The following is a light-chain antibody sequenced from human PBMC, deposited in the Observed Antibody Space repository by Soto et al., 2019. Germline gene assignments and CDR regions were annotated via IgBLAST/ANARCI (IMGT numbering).Light chain of an antibody. J-gene: IGLJ2*01. CDR1: TSDVGGYNY. CDR3: SSFRSSSTPVV. V-gene: IGLV2-14*01. Sequence: QSALTQPASVSGSPGQSITISCTGTTSDVGGYNYVSWYQQHPGKAPKLMIYDVSNRPSGASNRFSGSKSGNTASLTISGLQAEDEADYYCSSFRSSSTPVVFGGGTKLTVL. CDR2: DVS.